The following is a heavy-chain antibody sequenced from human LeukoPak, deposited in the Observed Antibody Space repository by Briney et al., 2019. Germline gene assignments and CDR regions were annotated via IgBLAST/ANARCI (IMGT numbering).Heavy chain of an antibody. Sequence: GGSLRLSCAASGFTVSSNYMSWVRQAPGKGLEWVSVIYSGGSTYYADSVKGRFTISRDNSKNTLYLQMNSLRAEDTAVYYCARFSPLFDSSSWSPPDYWGQGTLVTVSS. D-gene: IGHD6-13*01. J-gene: IGHJ4*02. V-gene: IGHV3-66*01. CDR1: GFTVSSNY. CDR2: IYSGGST. CDR3: ARFSPLFDSSSWSPPDY.